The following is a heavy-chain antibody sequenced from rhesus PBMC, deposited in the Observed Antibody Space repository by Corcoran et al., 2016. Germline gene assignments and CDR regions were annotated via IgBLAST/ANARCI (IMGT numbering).Heavy chain of an antibody. CDR3: ARDIPRIAAGRSAFDF. J-gene: IGHJ3*01. D-gene: IGHD6-13*01. CDR2: ISGSSGST. V-gene: IGHV4-65*01. CDR1: GGSISSSNW. Sequence: QVQLQESGPGLVKPSVTLSLTCTVSGGSISSSNWWSWICQPPRKGLEWIGYISGSSGSTYYNPSLKIRITISTDTANNQFSLELSSVTAADTAVYYCARDIPRIAAGRSAFDFWGQGLRVTVSS.